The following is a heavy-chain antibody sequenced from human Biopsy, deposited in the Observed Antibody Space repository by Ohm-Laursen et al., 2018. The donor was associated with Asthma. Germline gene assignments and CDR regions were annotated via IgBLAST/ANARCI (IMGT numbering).Heavy chain of an antibody. CDR1: GFADSRDH. CDR2: IYRGGTS. J-gene: IGHJ4*02. CDR3: ARGDSSNWSHYYFDY. V-gene: IGHV3-53*01. D-gene: IGHD3-22*01. Sequence: SLRLSCSASGFADSRDHMFWVRQAPGKTLEWVSVIYRGGTSHTADSVRGRFTISRYYSKNTLYLQMHSLRAEDTAVYYCARGDSSNWSHYYFDYWGQGTLVTVSS.